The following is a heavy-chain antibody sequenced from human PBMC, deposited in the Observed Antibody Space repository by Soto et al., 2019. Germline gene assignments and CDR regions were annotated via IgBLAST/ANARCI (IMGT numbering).Heavy chain of an antibody. CDR3: VKDHCGGDCYSEPYFDF. J-gene: IGHJ4*02. CDR2: IWYDGSQK. V-gene: IGHV3-33*06. D-gene: IGHD2-21*02. Sequence: GGSLRLSCAASGFTFSTYGMHWVRQAPGKGLEWMIVIWYDGSQKYYGDSVNGRFTISRDNSKNTVYLQMNSLRVEDTAVYFCVKDHCGGDCYSEPYFDFWGRGSQVTVSS. CDR1: GFTFSTYG.